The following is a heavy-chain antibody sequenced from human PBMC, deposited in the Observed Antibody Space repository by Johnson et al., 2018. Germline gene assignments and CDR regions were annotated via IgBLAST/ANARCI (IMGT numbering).Heavy chain of an antibody. CDR3: ARVKRARIAARPGYYYMDV. Sequence: QVQLQQWGAGLLKPSETXSLTCAVYGGSFSGYYWSWIRQPPGKGLEWIGEINHSGSTNYNPSLKSRVTIAVDTSKNQFSLKLSSVTAADTAVYYCARVKRARIAARPGYYYMDVWGKGTTVTVSS. J-gene: IGHJ6*03. CDR2: INHSGST. CDR1: GGSFSGYY. D-gene: IGHD6-6*01. V-gene: IGHV4-34*01.